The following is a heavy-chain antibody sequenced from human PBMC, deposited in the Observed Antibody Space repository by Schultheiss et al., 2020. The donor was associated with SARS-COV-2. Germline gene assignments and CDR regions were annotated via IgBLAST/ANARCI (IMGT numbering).Heavy chain of an antibody. D-gene: IGHD3-22*01. Sequence: GESLKISCAASGFTFSSYAMNWVRQAPGKGLEWVSAISGSGGSTYYADSVKGRFTISRDNSKNTLYLQMNSLRAEDTAVYYCAKGYYYDSSGYPYWGQGTLVTVSS. CDR2: ISGSGGST. CDR1: GFTFSSYA. V-gene: IGHV3-23*01. CDR3: AKGYYYDSSGYPY. J-gene: IGHJ4*02.